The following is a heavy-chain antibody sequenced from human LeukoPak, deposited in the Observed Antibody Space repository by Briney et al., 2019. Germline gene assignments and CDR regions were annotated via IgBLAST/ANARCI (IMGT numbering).Heavy chain of an antibody. V-gene: IGHV1-3*01. D-gene: IGHD3-22*01. Sequence: ASVKVSCKASGYTFIDYTMHWLRQAPGQRLDWMGWINGGSGNTKYSPEFQGRVTITSDTSASTGYMELSSLRSEDTAVYYCANPRYDSSGYYYVDWGQGTLVTVSS. CDR2: INGGSGNT. CDR1: GYTFIDYT. CDR3: ANPRYDSSGYYYVD. J-gene: IGHJ4*02.